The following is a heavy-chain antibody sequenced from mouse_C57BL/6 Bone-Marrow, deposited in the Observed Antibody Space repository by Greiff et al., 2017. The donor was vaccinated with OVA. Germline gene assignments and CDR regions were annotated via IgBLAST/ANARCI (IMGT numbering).Heavy chain of an antibody. CDR3: TTSDYYGSSPYWYFDV. D-gene: IGHD1-1*01. V-gene: IGHV14-4*01. J-gene: IGHJ1*03. CDR1: GFNIKDDY. CDR2: IDPENGDT. Sequence: VHVKQSGAELVRPGASVKLSCTASGFNIKDDYMHWVKQRPEQGLEWIGWIDPENGDTEYASKFQGKATITADTSSNTAYLQLSSLTSEDTAVYYCTTSDYYGSSPYWYFDVWGTGTTVTVSS.